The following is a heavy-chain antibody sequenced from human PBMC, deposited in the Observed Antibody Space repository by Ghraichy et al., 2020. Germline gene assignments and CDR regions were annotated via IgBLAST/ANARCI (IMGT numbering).Heavy chain of an antibody. Sequence: GGSLRLSCAASGFTFSSYAMSWVRQAPGKGLEWVSAISGSGGSTYYADSVKGRFTISRDNSKNTLYLQMNSLRAEDTAVYYCARHYSSSSGSRYYFDYWGQGTLVTVSS. J-gene: IGHJ4*02. D-gene: IGHD6-13*01. CDR1: GFTFSSYA. V-gene: IGHV3-23*01. CDR3: ARHYSSSSGSRYYFDY. CDR2: ISGSGGST.